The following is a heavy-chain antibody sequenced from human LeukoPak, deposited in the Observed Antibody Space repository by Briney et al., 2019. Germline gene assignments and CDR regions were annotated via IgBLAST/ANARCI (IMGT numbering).Heavy chain of an antibody. CDR1: RFRFSSYA. J-gene: IGHJ4*02. Sequence: GGSLRLSCAVSRFRFSSYAMNWVRQAPGKGLEWVAFIRYDGNNKYYADSVKGRFTISRDNSKNTLYLQMNSLRAEDTAVYYCAKDLEGYCSSTSCYPGYWGQGTLATVSS. V-gene: IGHV3-30*02. CDR2: IRYDGNNK. CDR3: AKDLEGYCSSTSCYPGY. D-gene: IGHD2-2*01.